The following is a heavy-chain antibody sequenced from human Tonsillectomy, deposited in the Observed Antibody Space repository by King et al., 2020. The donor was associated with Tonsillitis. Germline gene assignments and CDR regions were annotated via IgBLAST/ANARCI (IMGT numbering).Heavy chain of an antibody. V-gene: IGHV3-7*03. CDR2: IKQDGSEK. Sequence: QLVQSGGGLVQPGGSLRLSCAASGFSFSNYWMYWVRQAPGRGLEGVAKIKQDGSEKYYVDSVKGRFTISRDNAKNSLYLQMNSLSAEDTARYYCARVATTTDYFDYWGQGTLVTVSS. CDR1: GFSFSNYW. CDR3: ARVATTTDYFDY. J-gene: IGHJ4*02. D-gene: IGHD1-14*01.